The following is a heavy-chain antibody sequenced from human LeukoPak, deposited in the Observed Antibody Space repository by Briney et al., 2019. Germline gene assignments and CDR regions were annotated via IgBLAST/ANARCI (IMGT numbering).Heavy chain of an antibody. CDR3: ARSRYSGILHFDY. V-gene: IGHV3-30-3*01. D-gene: IGHD5-18*01. Sequence: PGGSLRLSCVASGFTFSSYAMYWVRQAPGKGLEWVAVISYDGSNKYYADSVKGRFTISRDNSKNTLYLQMNSLRAEDTAVYYCARSRYSGILHFDYWGQGTLVTVSS. J-gene: IGHJ4*02. CDR1: GFTFSSYA. CDR2: ISYDGSNK.